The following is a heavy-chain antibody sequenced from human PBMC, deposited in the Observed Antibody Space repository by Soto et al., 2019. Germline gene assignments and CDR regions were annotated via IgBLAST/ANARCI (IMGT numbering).Heavy chain of an antibody. D-gene: IGHD6-6*01. CDR3: AKTSSTISSRPDY. Sequence: PGGSLRLSCAASGFIFSSYAMSWVRQAPGKGLEWVSAISDSGDRTYYADSVKGRFTISRDNSKNTLYLQMNRLRAEDTAVYYCAKTSSTISSRPDYWGQGTVVTVSS. J-gene: IGHJ4*02. CDR1: GFIFSSYA. V-gene: IGHV3-23*01. CDR2: ISDSGDRT.